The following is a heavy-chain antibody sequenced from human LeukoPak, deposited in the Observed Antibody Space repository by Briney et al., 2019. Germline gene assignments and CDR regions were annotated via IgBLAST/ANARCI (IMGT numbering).Heavy chain of an antibody. J-gene: IGHJ5*02. CDR2: IKQDGSEK. Sequence: GGSLRLSCAASGFTFSSYWMSWVRQAPGKGLEWVANIKQDGSEKCYVDSVKGRFTIPRDNAKNSLYLQMNSLRAEDTAVYYCARGIVVVPAALFDPWGQGTLVTVSS. CDR1: GFTFSSYW. V-gene: IGHV3-7*03. D-gene: IGHD2-2*01. CDR3: ARGIVVVPAALFDP.